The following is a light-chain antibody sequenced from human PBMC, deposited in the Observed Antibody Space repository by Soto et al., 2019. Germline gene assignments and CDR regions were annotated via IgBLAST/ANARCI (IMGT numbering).Light chain of an antibody. Sequence: QSVLTQPPSVSGAPGQRVTISCTGSSSNIGAGFDVHWYQHLPGTAPKPLIYDNTNRPSGVPDRFSGSKSGTSASLAITGLRAGDGADYYCQSYDSSLSVWLFGGGTKLPVL. CDR1: SSNIGAGFD. CDR2: DNT. CDR3: QSYDSSLSVWL. V-gene: IGLV1-40*01. J-gene: IGLJ2*01.